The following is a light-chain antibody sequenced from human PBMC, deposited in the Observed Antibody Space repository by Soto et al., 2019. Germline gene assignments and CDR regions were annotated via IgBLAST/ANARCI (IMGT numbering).Light chain of an antibody. CDR3: QQSYYNPT. V-gene: IGKV1-39*01. J-gene: IGKJ1*01. CDR2: DAS. CDR1: QSVSNY. Sequence: DIQMTQSPSSLSASVGDTVTITCRASQSVSNYLHWYQQKPGKAPNLLIYDASSLQSGVPSRFSGSGSGTDFTLTISSLQHEDFATYYCQQSYYNPTFGQGTKVEIK.